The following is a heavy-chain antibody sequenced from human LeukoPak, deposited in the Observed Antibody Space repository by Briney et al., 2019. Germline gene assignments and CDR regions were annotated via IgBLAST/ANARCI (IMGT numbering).Heavy chain of an antibody. V-gene: IGHV4-59*02. CDR1: GGTVTGYY. CDR3: ARGGYYDSSGYPDY. J-gene: IGHJ4*02. Sequence: SETLSLTCVVNGGTVTGYYWNWIRQPPGKGLEWIGYIYYSGSTNYNPSLKSRVTISVDTSKNQFSLKLSSVTVADTAVYYCARGGYYDSSGYPDYWGQGTLVTVSS. D-gene: IGHD3-22*01. CDR2: IYYSGST.